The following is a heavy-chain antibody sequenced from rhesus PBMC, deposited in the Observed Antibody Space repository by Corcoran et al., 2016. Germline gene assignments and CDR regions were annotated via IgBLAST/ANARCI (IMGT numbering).Heavy chain of an antibody. D-gene: IGHD3-16*01. Sequence: QVQLQESGPGVVKPSETLSLTCAVSGGSISSGYDWSWIRQPPGKGLEWIGYIYGRSGNTNYNPFLKSRVTISKDASKNQFSLKLSSVTAADTAVYYCARAYYYSGSYPYYGLDSWGQGVVVTVSS. CDR2: IYGRSGNT. CDR1: GGSISSGYD. CDR3: ARAYYYSGSYPYYGLDS. J-gene: IGHJ6*01. V-gene: IGHV4-76*01.